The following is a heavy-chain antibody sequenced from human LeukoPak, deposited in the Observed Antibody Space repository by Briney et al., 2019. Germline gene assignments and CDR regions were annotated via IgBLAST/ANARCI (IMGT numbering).Heavy chain of an antibody. Sequence: GESLKISCQVSGFIFTNYWIGWVRQMPGKGLESMGLIYPADSDTTYSPSPQGQVTISTNRSISTVYLQWSSLKASDNAMYYCARQSRDGSKNRGYYFDYWGQGTLVSVSS. CDR1: GFIFTNYW. CDR3: ARQSRDGSKNRGYYFDY. V-gene: IGHV5-51*01. CDR2: IYPADSDT. D-gene: IGHD3-10*01. J-gene: IGHJ4*02.